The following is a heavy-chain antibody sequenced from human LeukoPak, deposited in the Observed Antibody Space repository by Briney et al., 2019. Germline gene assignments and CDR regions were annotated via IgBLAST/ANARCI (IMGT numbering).Heavy chain of an antibody. J-gene: IGHJ4*02. D-gene: IGHD1-26*01. CDR2: ISYDGSNK. V-gene: IGHV3-30*18. Sequence: GGSLRLSRAASGFTFSSYGMHWVRQAPGKGLEWVAVISYDGSNKYYADSVKGRFTISRDNSKNTLYLQMNSLRAEDTAVYYCAKDRWECGLDYWGQGTLVTVSS. CDR3: AKDRWECGLDY. CDR1: GFTFSSYG.